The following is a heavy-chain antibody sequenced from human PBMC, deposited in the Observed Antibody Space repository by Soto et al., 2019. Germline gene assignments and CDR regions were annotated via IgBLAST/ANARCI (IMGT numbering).Heavy chain of an antibody. Sequence: PGWYLRLSCAASGFTFSSHALHWVCQAPGKGLEWVAYIHGTRSIIYYADSVKGRFTISRDKAKNSPFLQMDSLRDEDTAVYYCARDARNADYDYWGQGTLVPVSS. CDR2: IHGTRSII. CDR1: GFTFSSHA. D-gene: IGHD3-16*01. V-gene: IGHV3-48*02. CDR3: ARDARNADYDY. J-gene: IGHJ4*02.